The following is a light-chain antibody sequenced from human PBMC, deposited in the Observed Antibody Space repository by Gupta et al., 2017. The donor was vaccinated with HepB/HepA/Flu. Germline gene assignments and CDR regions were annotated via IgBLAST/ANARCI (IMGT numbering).Light chain of an antibody. V-gene: IGLV2-14*03. CDR3: SSYTSSSTLV. Sequence: QSALTQPASVSGSPGQSLTISCPGTCSDVGGYNYVSWYQQHPGKAPKLMIYDVSNRPSGVSNRFSGSKSGNTASLTISGLQAEDEADYYCSSYTSSSTLVFGGGTKLTVL. J-gene: IGLJ2*01. CDR2: DVS. CDR1: CSDVGGYNY.